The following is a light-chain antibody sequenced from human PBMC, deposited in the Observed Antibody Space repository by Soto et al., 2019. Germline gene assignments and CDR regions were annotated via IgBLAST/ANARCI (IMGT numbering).Light chain of an antibody. CDR3: QQSYSTPIS. CDR1: QSISSY. V-gene: IGKV1-39*01. Sequence: DIQMTQSPSSLSASVGDRVTITCRASQSISSYLNWYQQKPGKAPNLLMYTASNLQSGVPSRFSGGGSGTDFTLTISSLQPEDFATYYCQQSYSTPISFGKGTRLEIK. J-gene: IGKJ5*01. CDR2: TAS.